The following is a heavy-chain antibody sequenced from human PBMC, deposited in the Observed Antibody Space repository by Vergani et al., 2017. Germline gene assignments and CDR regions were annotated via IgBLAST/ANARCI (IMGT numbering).Heavy chain of an antibody. CDR3: AGDLDGYNAGPLDS. Sequence: QVQLVQSGAEVKKPGSSVKVSCKASGGTFSSYTISWLRQAPGQGLEWMGRIIPILGIANYAQKFQGRVTITADKSTSTAYMRLSSLRSEDTAVYYCAGDLDGYNAGPLDSWGQGTLVTVSS. CDR2: IIPILGIA. J-gene: IGHJ4*02. CDR1: GGTFSSYT. V-gene: IGHV1-69*09. D-gene: IGHD5-24*01.